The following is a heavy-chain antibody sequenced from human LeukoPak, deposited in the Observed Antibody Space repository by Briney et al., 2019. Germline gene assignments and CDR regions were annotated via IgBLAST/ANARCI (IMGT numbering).Heavy chain of an antibody. CDR3: ARMRDYGNYRGPFDY. D-gene: IGHD4-11*01. J-gene: IGHJ4*02. Sequence: RESLKISCKGSGDSFNNYWIGWVRQMPGKGLEWMGIIYPGDSDVRYSPSFQGQVTILADKSISTAYLQWSTLKASDTAIYYCARMRDYGNYRGPFDYWGQGTLVTVSS. V-gene: IGHV5-51*01. CDR2: IYPGDSDV. CDR1: GDSFNNYW.